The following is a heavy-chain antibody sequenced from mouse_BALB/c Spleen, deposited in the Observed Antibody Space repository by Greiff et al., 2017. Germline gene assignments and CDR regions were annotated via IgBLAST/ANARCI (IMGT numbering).Heavy chain of an antibody. J-gene: IGHJ2*01. Sequence: EVMLVESGGGLVQPGGSLKLSCAASGFTFSSYTMSWVRQTPEKRLEWVAYISNGGGSTYYPDTVKGRFTISRDNAKNTLYLQMSSLKSEDTAMYYCARRGIITTALDYWGQGTTLTVSS. CDR2: ISNGGGST. V-gene: IGHV5-12-2*01. D-gene: IGHD1-2*01. CDR3: ARRGIITTALDY. CDR1: GFTFSSYT.